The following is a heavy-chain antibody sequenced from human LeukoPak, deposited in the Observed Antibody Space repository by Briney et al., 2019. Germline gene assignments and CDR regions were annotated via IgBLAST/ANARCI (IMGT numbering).Heavy chain of an antibody. J-gene: IGHJ4*02. CDR2: IYYSGRT. Sequence: SETLSLTCTVSGGSISRGGHYWAWIRQPPGKGLEWTGSIYYSGRTYYHPSLESRVTISVDTSQNQFSLRLTSVTAADTAVYFCANYYDSRGHYLFDFWGQGTLVTVSS. CDR3: ANYYDSRGHYLFDF. CDR1: GGSISRGGHY. V-gene: IGHV4-39*01. D-gene: IGHD3-22*01.